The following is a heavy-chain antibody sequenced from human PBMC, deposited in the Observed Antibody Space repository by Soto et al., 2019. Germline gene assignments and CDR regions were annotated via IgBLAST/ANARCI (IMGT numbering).Heavy chain of an antibody. J-gene: IGHJ6*02. Sequence: GGSLRLSCAASGFTLSSYAMSWVRQAPGKGLEWVSSIRGIGGSTYYADSVKGRFTISRDNAKNTLYLQMSSLRAEDTAVYYCAKVTTEVTHYYGMDVWGQGTTVTVSS. V-gene: IGHV3-23*01. CDR3: AKVTTEVTHYYGMDV. CDR1: GFTLSSYA. D-gene: IGHD4-4*01. CDR2: IRGIGGST.